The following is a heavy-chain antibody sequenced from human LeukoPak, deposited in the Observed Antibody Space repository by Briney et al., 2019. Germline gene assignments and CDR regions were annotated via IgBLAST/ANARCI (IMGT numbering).Heavy chain of an antibody. CDR3: ARGGVVGAARPLDY. V-gene: IGHV1-69*05. CDR2: IIPIFGTA. Sequence: SVKVSCKASGGTFSSYAISWVRQAPGQGLEWMGGIIPIFGTANYAQKFQGRVTITTDESTSTAYMELSSLRSEDTAVYYCARGGVVGAARPLDYWGQGTLVTVSS. D-gene: IGHD2-15*01. J-gene: IGHJ4*02. CDR1: GGTFSSYA.